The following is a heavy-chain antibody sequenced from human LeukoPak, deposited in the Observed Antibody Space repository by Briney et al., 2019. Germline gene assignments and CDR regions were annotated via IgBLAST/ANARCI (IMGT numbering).Heavy chain of an antibody. CDR3: ARDPRNVGLAP. CDR2: NNGDGSTT. V-gene: IGHV3-74*01. J-gene: IGHJ5*02. CDR1: GFSLSGYW. D-gene: IGHD2-15*01. Sequence: PGGSLRLSCEASGFSLSGYWMYRVRQAPGKGLMYISRNNGDGSTTNYADVVKGRFTMSRDNVKNTLYLQMNSLRVEDTAVYYCARDPRNVGLAPWGQGTLVTVSS.